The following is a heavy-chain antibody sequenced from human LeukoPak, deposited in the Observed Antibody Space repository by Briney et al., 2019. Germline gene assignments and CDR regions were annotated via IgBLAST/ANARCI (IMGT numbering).Heavy chain of an antibody. J-gene: IGHJ4*02. CDR3: GSLAHTAWYAIAF. Sequence: PGGSLRLSCVASDFTFDFYWMTWVRQAPGKGLEWLANILPDGSQKYYVDSVKGRFTISRDNPKNSLYLQINNLSAEDTAVYSCGSLAHTAWYAIAFWGQGTLVTVSS. D-gene: IGHD2-2*01. CDR1: DFTFDFYW. CDR2: ILPDGSQK. V-gene: IGHV3-7*01.